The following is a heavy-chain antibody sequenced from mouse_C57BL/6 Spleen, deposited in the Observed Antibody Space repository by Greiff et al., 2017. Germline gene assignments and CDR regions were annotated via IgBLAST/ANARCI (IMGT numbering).Heavy chain of an antibody. CDR1: GYAFSSYW. V-gene: IGHV1-80*01. J-gene: IGHJ2*01. CDR2: IYPGDGDT. CDR3: ARLRLLRFDY. Sequence: VQLVESGAELVKPGASVKISCKASGYAFSSYWMNWVKQRPGKGLEWIGQIYPGDGDTNYNGKFKGKATLTADKSSSTAYMQLSSLTSEDSAVYFCARLRLLRFDYWGQGTTLTVSS. D-gene: IGHD1-1*01.